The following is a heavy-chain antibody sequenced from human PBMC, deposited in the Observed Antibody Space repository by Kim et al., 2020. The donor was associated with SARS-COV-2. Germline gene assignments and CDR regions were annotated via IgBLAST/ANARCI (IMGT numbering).Heavy chain of an antibody. CDR2: ISGSGGST. CDR1: GFTFSSYA. D-gene: IGHD3-22*01. J-gene: IGHJ4*02. CDR3: AKDARRGYDSSGYSLDY. V-gene: IGHV3-23*01. Sequence: GGSLRLSCAASGFTFSSYAMSWVRQAPGKGLEWVSAISGSGGSTYYADSVKGRFTISRDNSKNTLYLQMNSLRAEDTAVYYCAKDARRGYDSSGYSLDYWGQGTLVTVSS.